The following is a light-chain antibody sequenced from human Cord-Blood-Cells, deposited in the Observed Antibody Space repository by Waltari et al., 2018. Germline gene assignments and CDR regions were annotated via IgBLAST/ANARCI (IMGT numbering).Light chain of an antibody. J-gene: IGLJ2*01. CDR2: SDS. Sequence: SYELTQPLSVSVALGQTARITCGGNNTGRKNVHWYQQKPGQAPVLVIYSDSTRPSGIPERFSGSNSGNTATLTISRAQAGDEADYYCQVWDSSTAVFGGGTKLTVL. V-gene: IGLV3-9*01. CDR1: NTGRKN. CDR3: QVWDSSTAV.